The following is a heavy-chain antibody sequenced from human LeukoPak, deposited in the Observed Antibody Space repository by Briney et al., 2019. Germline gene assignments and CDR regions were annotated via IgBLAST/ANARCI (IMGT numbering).Heavy chain of an antibody. CDR3: ARVGSATLYYYYSSGYYYDQ. V-gene: IGHV1-46*01. Sequence: ASVKVSCKASGYTFTSYYMHWVRQAPGQGLEWMGIINPSGGSTSYAQKFQGRVTMTRDTSTSTVYMELSSLRSEDTAVYYCARVGSATLYYYYSSGYYYDQWGQGTLVTVSS. D-gene: IGHD3-22*01. J-gene: IGHJ4*02. CDR1: GYTFTSYY. CDR2: INPSGGST.